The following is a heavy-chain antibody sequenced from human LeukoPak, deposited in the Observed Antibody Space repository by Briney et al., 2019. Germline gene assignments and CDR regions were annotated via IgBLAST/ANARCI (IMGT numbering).Heavy chain of an antibody. V-gene: IGHV1-18*01. CDR2: ISAYNGNT. CDR1: GYTFTSYG. D-gene: IGHD1-26*01. CDR3: ARMTFTYYHRPY. J-gene: IGHJ4*02. Sequence: ASVTVSCKASGYTFTSYGISWVRQAPGQGLEWMGWISAYNGNTNYAQKLQGRVTITTDTSTSTAYMELRSLRSDDTAVYYCARMTFTYYHRPYWGQGTLVTVSS.